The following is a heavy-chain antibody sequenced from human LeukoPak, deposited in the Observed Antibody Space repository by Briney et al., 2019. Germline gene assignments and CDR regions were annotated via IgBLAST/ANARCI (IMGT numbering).Heavy chain of an antibody. V-gene: IGHV4-34*01. Sequence: PSETLSLTCAVYGGSFSGYYWSWIRQPPGEGLEWIGETNHSGSTNYNPSLKSRVTISVDTSKNQFSLKLSSVTATDTAVYYCARGSPRAFGYWGQGTLVTVSS. J-gene: IGHJ4*02. CDR3: ARGSPRAFGY. CDR1: GGSFSGYY. CDR2: TNHSGST.